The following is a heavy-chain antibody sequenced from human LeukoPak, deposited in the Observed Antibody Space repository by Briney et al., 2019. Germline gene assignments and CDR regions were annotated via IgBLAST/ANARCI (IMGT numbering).Heavy chain of an antibody. Sequence: GASVTISCKASGYTFTGYYINWVRQAPGQAPEWVGWVNPNTGSTRYAQKFQGRVTMTRDTSITTAFMELRGLTFDDTAVFYCVREAGPLDWGQGTLVTVSS. CDR1: GYTFTGYY. V-gene: IGHV1-2*02. CDR3: VREAGPLD. CDR2: VNPNTGST. J-gene: IGHJ4*02.